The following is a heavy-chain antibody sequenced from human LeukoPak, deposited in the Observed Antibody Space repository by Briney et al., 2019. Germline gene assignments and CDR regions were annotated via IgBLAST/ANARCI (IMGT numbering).Heavy chain of an antibody. CDR1: GFTFRDYY. CDR3: AKDHYVSGRYDAFDI. CDR2: ISSSSNYT. V-gene: IGHV3-11*05. D-gene: IGHD3-10*01. J-gene: IGHJ3*02. Sequence: PGGSLRLSCAASGFTFRDYYMSWIRQTPARGLEWLSYISSSSNYTNYADSVKGRFIISRDNAKNTLYLQMNSLRAEDTAVYYCAKDHYVSGRYDAFDIWGQGTMVTVSS.